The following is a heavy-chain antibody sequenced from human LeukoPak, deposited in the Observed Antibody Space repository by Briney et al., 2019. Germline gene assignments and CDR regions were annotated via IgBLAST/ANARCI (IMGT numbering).Heavy chain of an antibody. J-gene: IGHJ3*02. CDR3: ARHAFEYSYGDDAFDI. V-gene: IGHV4-38-2*02. D-gene: IGHD5-18*01. Sequence: KPSETLSLTCTVSNYSVSSNLHWSWIRQSPGRGLEWIGSVYQSGNGYYSPSLKSRVTISVDTSKNQFSLKLSSVTAADTAVYYCARHAFEYSYGDDAFDIWGQGTMVTVSS. CDR2: VYQSGNG. CDR1: NYSVSSNLH.